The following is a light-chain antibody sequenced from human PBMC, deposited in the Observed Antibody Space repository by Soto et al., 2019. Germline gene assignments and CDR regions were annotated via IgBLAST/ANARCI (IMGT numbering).Light chain of an antibody. CDR3: KHYLNYPIT. Sequence: AIRMTQSPSSLSASIGDTVTITCRASQDIGSVLAWYQQKPGTAPKVLISGASDLHGGVQSRFSGSGSRTDFTLTITHLQSEDFATYYCKHYLNYPITFGQGTRLEIK. CDR2: GAS. J-gene: IGKJ5*01. CDR1: QDIGSV. V-gene: IGKV1-8*01.